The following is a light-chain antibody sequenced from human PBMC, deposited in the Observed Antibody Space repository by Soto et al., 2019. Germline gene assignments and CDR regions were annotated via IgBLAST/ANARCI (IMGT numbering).Light chain of an antibody. CDR3: SLYTSSSTGV. J-gene: IGLJ3*02. V-gene: IGLV2-18*01. CDR1: SSDVGDYEH. Sequence: QSALTQPPSVSGSPGQSVTFSCTVTSSDVGDYEHVSWYQQAPGTAPKLIIFDVTNRPSGVPDRFSGSKSGNTPSLTIFGLQAEDEADYYCSLYTSSSTGVFGGGTKLTVL. CDR2: DVT.